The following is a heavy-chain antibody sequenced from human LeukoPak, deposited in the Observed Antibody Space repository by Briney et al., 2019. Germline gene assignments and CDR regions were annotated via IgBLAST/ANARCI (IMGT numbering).Heavy chain of an antibody. CDR3: ARGTRGRKYSSSWTPTRWFDP. CDR1: GFTFSSYG. V-gene: IGHV3-33*01. CDR2: IWYDGSNK. J-gene: IGHJ5*02. D-gene: IGHD6-13*01. Sequence: PGGSLRLSCAASGFTFSSYGMHWVRQAPGKGLEWVAVIWYDGSNKYYADSVKGRFTISRDNSKNTLYLQMNSLRAEDTAVYYCARGTRGRKYSSSWTPTRWFDPWGQGTLVTVSS.